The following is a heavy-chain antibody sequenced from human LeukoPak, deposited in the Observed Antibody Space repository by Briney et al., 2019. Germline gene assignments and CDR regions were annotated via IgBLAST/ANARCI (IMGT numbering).Heavy chain of an antibody. D-gene: IGHD2-2*02. CDR1: VGSISSSSYY. CDR3: ARVWVVLPAAIRD. V-gene: IGHV4-39*07. Sequence: SETLSLTCTVSVGSISSSSYYWGWIRLPPGKGLEWIGGIYYSGSTYYNPSLKSRVTISVDTSKNQFSLKLDSVTAADTAVYYCARVWVVLPAAIRDWGQGTLVTVSS. J-gene: IGHJ4*02. CDR2: IYYSGST.